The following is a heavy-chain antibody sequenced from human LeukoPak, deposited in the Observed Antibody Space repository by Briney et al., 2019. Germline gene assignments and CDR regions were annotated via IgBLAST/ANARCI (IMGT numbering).Heavy chain of an antibody. CDR1: GGSFSGYY. Sequence: SETLSLICAVYGGSFSGYYWTWIRQTPEKGLEWIGEMNPSGSTSYNPSLKSRVTISVDTSKNQFSLKLSSVTAADTAVYYCARGRQDVTMIVVVMTAVSYYLDVWGKGITVTVS. V-gene: IGHV4-34*01. CDR3: ARGRQDVTMIVVVMTAVSYYLDV. D-gene: IGHD3-22*01. J-gene: IGHJ6*03. CDR2: MNPSGST.